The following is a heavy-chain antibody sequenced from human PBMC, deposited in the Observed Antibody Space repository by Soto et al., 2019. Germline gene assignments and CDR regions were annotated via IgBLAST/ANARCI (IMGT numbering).Heavy chain of an antibody. Sequence: SETLSLTCTVSGGSISSYYWSWIRQPPGKGLEWIGSIYYAGSTTYNPSLKSRVTISVDTSKNQFSLRLNSVTAADTAVYYCARLGGYYQALDSWGQGTLVTVSS. CDR2: IYYAGST. CDR1: GGSISSYY. CDR3: ARLGGYYQALDS. D-gene: IGHD3-22*01. J-gene: IGHJ4*02. V-gene: IGHV4-59*08.